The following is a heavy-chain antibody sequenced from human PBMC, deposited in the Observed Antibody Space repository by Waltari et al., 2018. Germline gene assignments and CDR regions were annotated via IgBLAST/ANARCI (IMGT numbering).Heavy chain of an antibody. CDR3: GVPNYYGSY. D-gene: IGHD3-10*01. Sequence: VQLVQSGAEVKKPGASVKLSCKASEYILSGYKIHWMRQAPGQGLEWVGMISPSDGRTNYAQQFQGRLTMTRDTSTNTVYLDLSGLRSEDTAVYYCGVPNYYGSYWGQGTLVTVSS. CDR2: ISPSDGRT. J-gene: IGHJ4*02. V-gene: IGHV1-46*01. CDR1: EYILSGYK.